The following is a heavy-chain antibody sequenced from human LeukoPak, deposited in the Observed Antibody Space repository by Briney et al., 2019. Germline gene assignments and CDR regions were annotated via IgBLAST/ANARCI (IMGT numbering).Heavy chain of an antibody. D-gene: IGHD4-11*01. CDR2: IIPIFGTA. CDR1: GGTFSSYA. V-gene: IGHV1-69*13. J-gene: IGHJ6*03. CDR3: ARGDSNPGYYYYYYYMDV. Sequence: SVKVSCKASGGTFSSYAISWVRQAPGQGLEWMGGIIPIFGTANYAQKFQGRVTITADESTSTAYMELSSLRSEDTAVYYCARGDSNPGYYYYYYYMDVWGKGTTVTVSS.